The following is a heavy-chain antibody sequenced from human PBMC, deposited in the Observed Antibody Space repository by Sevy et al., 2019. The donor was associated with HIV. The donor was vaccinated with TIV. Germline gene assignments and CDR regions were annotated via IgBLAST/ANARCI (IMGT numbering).Heavy chain of an antibody. CDR3: ARHSLSSSWYWFDP. Sequence: SETLSLTYTVSGGSISSSSYYWGWIRQPPGKGLEWIGSIYYSGSTYYNPSLKSRVTISVDTSKNQFSLKLSSVTAADTAVYYCARHSLSSSWYWFDPWGQGTLVTVSS. CDR2: IYYSGST. D-gene: IGHD6-13*01. J-gene: IGHJ5*02. CDR1: GGSISSSSYY. V-gene: IGHV4-39*01.